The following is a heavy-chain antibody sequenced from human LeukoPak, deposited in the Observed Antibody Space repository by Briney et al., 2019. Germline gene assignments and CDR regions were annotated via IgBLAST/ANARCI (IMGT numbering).Heavy chain of an antibody. Sequence: SETLSLTCTVSGGGLSYYWGWIRQPPGKGLEWIGYIYYSGSTNYNPSLKSRVTISVDTSKNQFSLKLSSVTAADTAVYYCARAYSYGLVFDYWGQGTLVTVSS. CDR1: GGGLSYY. V-gene: IGHV4-59*02. D-gene: IGHD5-18*01. J-gene: IGHJ4*02. CDR2: IYYSGST. CDR3: ARAYSYGLVFDY.